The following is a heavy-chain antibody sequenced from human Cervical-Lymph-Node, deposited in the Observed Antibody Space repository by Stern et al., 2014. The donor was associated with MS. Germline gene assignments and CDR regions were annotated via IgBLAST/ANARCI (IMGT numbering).Heavy chain of an antibody. J-gene: IGHJ5*02. CDR3: ATATAVQARFWFDP. Sequence: QVQLVESGAEVKKPGASVKVSCKASGYSFTGYFMHWVRQAPGQGLEWMGWINPNSGATDFAQKFQGRVTMTRGTSISRAYMELNSLRSDDTAVYYCATATAVQARFWFDPGGQGTLVIVSS. CDR1: GYSFTGYF. CDR2: INPNSGAT. D-gene: IGHD6-13*01. V-gene: IGHV1-2*02.